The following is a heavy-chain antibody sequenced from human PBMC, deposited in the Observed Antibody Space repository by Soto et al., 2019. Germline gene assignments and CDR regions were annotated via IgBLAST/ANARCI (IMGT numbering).Heavy chain of an antibody. CDR3: ARENRPYYYGSGSYYNGLDY. V-gene: IGHV3-66*01. D-gene: IGHD3-10*01. CDR2: IYSGGST. J-gene: IGHJ4*02. CDR1: GFTVSSNY. Sequence: EVQLVESGGGLVQPGGSLRLSCAASGFTVSSNYMSWVRQAPGKGLEWVSVIYSGGSTYYADSVKGRFTISRDNSKNTLYLQMNSLRAKDTAVYYCARENRPYYYGSGSYYNGLDYWGQGTLVTVSS.